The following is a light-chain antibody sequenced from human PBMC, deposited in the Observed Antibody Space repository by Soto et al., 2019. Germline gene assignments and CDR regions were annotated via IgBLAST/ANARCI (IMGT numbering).Light chain of an antibody. J-gene: IGLJ1*01. Sequence: SYEVTQPPSVSVARGQTARITCGGSNLQTKSVHWYQQKPGQAPVLVVCDDSARPSGIPERFSGSNSGNTATLTISRVEAGDEDDYYCQVWDTTSDHCVFGGGTKV. CDR2: DDS. CDR3: QVWDTTSDHCV. CDR1: NLQTKS. V-gene: IGLV3-21*02.